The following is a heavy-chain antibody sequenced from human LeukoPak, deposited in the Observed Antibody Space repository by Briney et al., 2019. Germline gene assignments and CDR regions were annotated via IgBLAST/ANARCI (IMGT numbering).Heavy chain of an antibody. V-gene: IGHV3-74*03. J-gene: IGHJ4*02. CDR3: AREILEPGKTLTY. Sequence: GGSLRLSCAASRFTFSSYWMSWVRQVPGKGLVWVSRINDDGSFTTYADSVKGRFTISRDNAKNTLYLQMNSLRAEDTAVYYCAREILEPGKTLTYWGQGSLITVSS. D-gene: IGHD1-14*01. CDR2: INDDGSFT. CDR1: RFTFSSYW.